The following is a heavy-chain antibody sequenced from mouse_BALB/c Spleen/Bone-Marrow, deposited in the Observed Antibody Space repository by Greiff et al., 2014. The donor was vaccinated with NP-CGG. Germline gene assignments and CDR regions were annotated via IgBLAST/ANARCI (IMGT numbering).Heavy chain of an antibody. J-gene: IGHJ4*01. V-gene: IGHV14-3*02. CDR3: AGSYYGMAWEY. D-gene: IGHD1-1*01. CDR2: IDSEIGDT. CDR1: GFNIKDTY. Sequence: VQLQQPGAELVKPGASVKLSCTASGFNIKDTYMHWVKQRPEQGLEWIGRIDSEIGDTKYDPKFKGKATLTADPSSNTAYMQLSCLTSDVTAVYYCAGSYYGMAWEYWGQGSSVSV.